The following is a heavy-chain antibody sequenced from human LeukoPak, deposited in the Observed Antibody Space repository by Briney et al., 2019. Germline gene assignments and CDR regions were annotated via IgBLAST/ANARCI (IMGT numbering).Heavy chain of an antibody. CDR2: IIPIFGTA. CDR3: ARDLSSAARLLFDY. D-gene: IGHD6-6*01. V-gene: IGHV1-69*06. J-gene: IGHJ4*02. Sequence: SVKVSCKASGGTFSSYAISWVRQAPGQGLEWMGGIIPIFGTANYAQKFQGRVTITADKSTSTAYMELSSLRSEDTAVYYCARDLSSAARLLFDYWGQGTLVTVSS. CDR1: GGTFSSYA.